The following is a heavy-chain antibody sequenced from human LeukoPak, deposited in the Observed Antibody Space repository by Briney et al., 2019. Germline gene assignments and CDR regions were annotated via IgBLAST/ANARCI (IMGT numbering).Heavy chain of an antibody. CDR1: RFTFRIYA. V-gene: IGHV3-23*01. J-gene: IGHJ4*02. Sequence: KTGGSLRLSCAASRFTFRIYAMSWVRQAPGKGLEWFSVISDSGGSRYHADSVKGRFTTSRDNSKNTLYLQMNSLRAEDTAVYYCAKRVDSSGYYYLPYFDYWGQGTLVTVSS. CDR2: ISDSGGSR. D-gene: IGHD3-22*01. CDR3: AKRVDSSGYYYLPYFDY.